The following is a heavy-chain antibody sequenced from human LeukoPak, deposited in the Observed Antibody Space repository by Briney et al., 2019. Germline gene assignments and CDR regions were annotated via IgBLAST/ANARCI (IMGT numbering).Heavy chain of an antibody. CDR2: ISFDGSKK. Sequence: GGSLRLSCAASGFTFSSHAMNWVRQAPGKGLEWVTVISFDGSKKYYAESVKGRFTISRDNSKNTLYLQMNSLRAEDTAVYYCARAMSYIPPHLITMITIDYYGMDVWGQGTTVTVSS. D-gene: IGHD3-22*01. CDR1: GFTFSSHA. CDR3: ARAMSYIPPHLITMITIDYYGMDV. V-gene: IGHV3-30*04. J-gene: IGHJ6*02.